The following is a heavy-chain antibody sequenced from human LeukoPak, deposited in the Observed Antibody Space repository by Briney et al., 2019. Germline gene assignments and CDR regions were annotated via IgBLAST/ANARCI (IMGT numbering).Heavy chain of an antibody. J-gene: IGHJ4*02. D-gene: IGHD3-22*01. CDR2: ISTSSSDT. CDR1: GFTFSDYY. V-gene: IGHV3-11*06. Sequence: GGSLRLSCAASGFTFSDYYMSWIRQAPGKGLEWVSYISTSSSDTNYADSVKGRFTISRDNAKNSLYLQMNSLRAEDTAVYYCASASDSSGYYYCDYWGQGTLVTVSS. CDR3: ASASDSSGYYYCDY.